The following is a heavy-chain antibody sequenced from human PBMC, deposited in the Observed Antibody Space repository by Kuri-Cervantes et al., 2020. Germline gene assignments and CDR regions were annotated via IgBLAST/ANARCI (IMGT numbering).Heavy chain of an antibody. CDR1: GFTFTNYA. D-gene: IGHD2-2*01. Sequence: GGSLRLSCAASGFTFTNYAMAWVRQAPGKGLEWVSAISGSGGSTYYADSVKGRFTISRDNSKNTLYLQMNSLRAEDTAVYYCAKDQASWPNDAFDIWGQGTMVTVSS. V-gene: IGHV3-23*01. CDR2: ISGSGGST. CDR3: AKDQASWPNDAFDI. J-gene: IGHJ3*02.